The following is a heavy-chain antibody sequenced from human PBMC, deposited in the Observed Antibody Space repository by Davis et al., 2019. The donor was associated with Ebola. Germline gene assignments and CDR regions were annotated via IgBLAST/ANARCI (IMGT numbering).Heavy chain of an antibody. CDR3: ARGYSSGWYGFDY. V-gene: IGHV1-2*02. CDR2: INPNSGGT. CDR1: GYTFTGYY. J-gene: IGHJ4*02. D-gene: IGHD6-19*01. Sequence: AASVQVSCKASGYTFTGYYMHWVRQAPGQGLEWMGWINPNSGGTNYAQKFQGRVTMARDTSISTAYMELSRLRSDDTAVYYCARGYSSGWYGFDYWGQGTLVTVSS.